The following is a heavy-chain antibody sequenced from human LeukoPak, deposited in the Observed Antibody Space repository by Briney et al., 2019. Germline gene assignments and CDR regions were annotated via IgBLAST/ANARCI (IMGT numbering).Heavy chain of an antibody. CDR1: GFTFSSYG. D-gene: IGHD3-22*01. J-gene: IGHJ3*02. CDR3: ANFGHYYDSSGYPGNAFDI. V-gene: IGHV3-30*02. Sequence: GGSLRLSCTASGFTFSSYGMHWVRQAPGKGLEWVAFIRYDGSNKYYADSVKGRFTISRDNSKNTLYLQMNSLRAEDTAVYYCANFGHYYDSSGYPGNAFDIWGQGTMVTVSS. CDR2: IRYDGSNK.